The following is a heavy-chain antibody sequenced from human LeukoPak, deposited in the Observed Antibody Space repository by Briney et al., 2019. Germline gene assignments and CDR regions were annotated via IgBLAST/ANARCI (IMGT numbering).Heavy chain of an antibody. D-gene: IGHD3-3*01. Sequence: GGSLRLSCAASGFPFISYGMNWVRQAPGKGLEWVSSISSSSSYIYYADSVKGRFTISRDNAKNSLYLQMNSLRAEDTAVYYCARVGGQRYYDFWSGSYYFDYWGQGTLVTVSS. V-gene: IGHV3-21*01. CDR2: ISSSSSYI. J-gene: IGHJ4*02. CDR1: GFPFISYG. CDR3: ARVGGQRYYDFWSGSYYFDY.